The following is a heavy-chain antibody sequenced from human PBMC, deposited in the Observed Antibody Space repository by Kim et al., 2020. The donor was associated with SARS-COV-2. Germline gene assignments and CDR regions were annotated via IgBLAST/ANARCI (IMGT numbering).Heavy chain of an antibody. CDR3: ARCMGGSFGSMYMDV. V-gene: IGHV4-59*01. J-gene: IGHJ6*03. CDR1: GGSISSYY. Sequence: SETLSLTCTVSGGSISSYYWSWIRQPPGKGLEWIGYIYYSGSTNYNPSLKSRVTISVDTSKNQFSLKLNSVTAADTAVYYCARCMGGSFGSMYMDVWGKGTTVTVSS. CDR2: IYYSGST. D-gene: IGHD2-8*01.